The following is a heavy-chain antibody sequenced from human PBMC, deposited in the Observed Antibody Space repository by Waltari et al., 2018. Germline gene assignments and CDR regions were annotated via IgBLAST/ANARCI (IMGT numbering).Heavy chain of an antibody. Sequence: QVQLQQWGAGLLKPSETLSLTCAVYGGSFSGYYWSWIRQPPGKGLEWIGEINHSGSTNYHPSLKSRVTISVDTSKNQFSLKLSSVTAADTAVYYCARVLTPYYYYMDVWGKGTTVTVSS. V-gene: IGHV4-34*01. CDR2: INHSGST. CDR3: ARVLTPYYYYMDV. D-gene: IGHD7-27*01. J-gene: IGHJ6*03. CDR1: GGSFSGYY.